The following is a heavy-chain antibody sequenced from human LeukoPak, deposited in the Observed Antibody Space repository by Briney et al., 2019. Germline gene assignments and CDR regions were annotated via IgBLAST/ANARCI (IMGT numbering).Heavy chain of an antibody. CDR3: ARPRGPRYFDY. V-gene: IGHV4-59*08. CDR1: GDSIISYY. Sequence: SETLSLTCTVSGDSIISYYWSWIRQPPGEGLEWIGYIHYSGSTNYNPSLKSRVTISVDTSKNQFSLNLSSVTAADTAVYSCARPRGPRYFDYWGQGTLVTVSS. J-gene: IGHJ4*02. CDR2: IHYSGST.